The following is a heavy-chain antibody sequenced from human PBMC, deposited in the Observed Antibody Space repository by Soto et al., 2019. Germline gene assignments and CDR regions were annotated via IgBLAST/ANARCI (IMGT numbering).Heavy chain of an antibody. D-gene: IGHD4-17*01. CDR2: MNPKSGNT. J-gene: IGHJ4*02. CDR1: GYSFTNYD. V-gene: IGHV1-8*01. CDR3: VRVYGEIDY. Sequence: QVQLVQSGAEVKKPGASVKVSCKASGYSFTNYDINWVRQATGQGLEWMGWMNPKSGNTGYAQQFQGRVIMTRSNSISTAYSELSSLRSEDTAVYYCVRVYGEIDYWGQGTLVTVSS.